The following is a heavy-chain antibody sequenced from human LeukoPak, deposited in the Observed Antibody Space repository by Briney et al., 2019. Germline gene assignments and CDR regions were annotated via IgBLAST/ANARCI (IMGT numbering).Heavy chain of an antibody. V-gene: IGHV4-30-4*07. Sequence: TLSLTCAVSGGSISSGGYSWSGIRQPPGKGLEWIGYIYYSGSTYYNPSLKSRVTISVDTSKNQFSLKLSSVTAADTAVYYCARVAAVRWFDPWGQGTLVTVSS. CDR2: IYYSGST. CDR1: GGSISSGGYS. CDR3: ARVAAVRWFDP. D-gene: IGHD6-13*01. J-gene: IGHJ5*02.